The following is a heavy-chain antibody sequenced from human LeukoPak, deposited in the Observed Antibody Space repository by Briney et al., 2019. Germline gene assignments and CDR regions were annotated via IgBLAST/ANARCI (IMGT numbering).Heavy chain of an antibody. CDR3: ARDGCSGGSCDSDSLYLDY. CDR2: TRYDGQTV. V-gene: IGHV3-30*02. D-gene: IGHD2-15*01. Sequence: GGSLRLSCETSGYTFTSYGIHWVRQAPGKGLEWLTFTRYDGQTVYSEDSAKGRFTVSRDSGKFTVYLQMNVLRTEDTAVYYCARDGCSGGSCDSDSLYLDYWGQGNLVTVSS. CDR1: GYTFTSYG. J-gene: IGHJ4*02.